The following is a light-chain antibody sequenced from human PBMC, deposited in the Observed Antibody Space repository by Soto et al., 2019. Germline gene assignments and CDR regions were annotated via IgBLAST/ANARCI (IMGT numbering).Light chain of an antibody. Sequence: DIQLTQSPSFLSASVGDRVTITCGDIQGISSSYLAWYQQTPGKASKILIYAASTLQSGVPSRFSVSGSGTEFTLTISSLQTEDFATYSCKQLNNYPLTFGGGTKVDIK. V-gene: IGKV1-9*01. CDR3: KQLNNYPLT. CDR2: AAS. J-gene: IGKJ4*01. CDR1: QGISSSY.